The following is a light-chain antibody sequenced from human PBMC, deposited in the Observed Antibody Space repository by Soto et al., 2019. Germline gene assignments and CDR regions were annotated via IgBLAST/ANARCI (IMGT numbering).Light chain of an antibody. CDR2: KAS. J-gene: IGKJ4*01. CDR3: QQYNSYSVT. Sequence: DIQMTQSPSTLSGSVGDRVSITCLASQTISSWLAWYQQKPGKAPKLLIYKASSLESGVPSRFSGSGSGTEFTLTISSLQPDDFATYYCQQYNSYSVTFGGGTKVDIK. CDR1: QTISSW. V-gene: IGKV1-5*03.